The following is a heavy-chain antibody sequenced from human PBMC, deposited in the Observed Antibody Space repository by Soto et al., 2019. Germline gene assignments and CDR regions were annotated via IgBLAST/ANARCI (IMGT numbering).Heavy chain of an antibody. CDR3: ARVKYSSSSDYYSYYGMDV. CDR2: ISAYNGNT. Sequence: QVQLVQSGAEVKKPGASVKVCCKASGYTFTTYGISWVRQAPGQGLEWMGWISAYNGNTNYAQKLQGRITITTDTSTSTAYMELRSLRSDDTAVYYCARVKYSSSSDYYSYYGMDVWGQGTTVTVSS. V-gene: IGHV1-18*01. J-gene: IGHJ6*02. D-gene: IGHD6-6*01. CDR1: GYTFTTYG.